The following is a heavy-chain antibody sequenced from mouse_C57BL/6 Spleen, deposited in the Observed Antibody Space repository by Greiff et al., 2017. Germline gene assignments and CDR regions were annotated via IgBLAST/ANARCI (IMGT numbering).Heavy chain of an antibody. V-gene: IGHV5-16*01. CDR3: ARDEGFYYFDY. CDR1: GFTFSDYY. Sequence: EVHLVESEGGLVQPGSSMKLSCTASGFTFSDYYMAWVRQVPEKGLEWVANINYDGSSTYYLDSLKSRFIISRDNAKNILYLQMSSLKSEDTATYYCARDEGFYYFDYWGQGTTLTVSS. CDR2: INYDGSST. J-gene: IGHJ2*01.